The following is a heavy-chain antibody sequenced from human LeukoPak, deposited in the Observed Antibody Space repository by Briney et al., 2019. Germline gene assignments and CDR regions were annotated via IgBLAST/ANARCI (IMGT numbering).Heavy chain of an antibody. D-gene: IGHD2-15*01. CDR3: ARGSYCSGGSCSWYFDY. J-gene: IGHJ4*02. V-gene: IGHV1-24*01. Sequence: GASVKVSCKVSGYTLTELSMHWVRQAPGKGLGWMGGFDPEDGETIYAQKFQGRVTMTEDTSTDTAYMELSSLRSEDTAVYYCARGSYCSGGSCSWYFDYWGQGTLVTVSS. CDR2: FDPEDGET. CDR1: GYTLTELS.